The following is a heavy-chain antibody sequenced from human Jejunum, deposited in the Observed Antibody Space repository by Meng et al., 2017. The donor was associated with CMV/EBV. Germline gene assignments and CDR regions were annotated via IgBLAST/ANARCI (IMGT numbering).Heavy chain of an antibody. Sequence: GAISSYYWSWIRQPTGKGLEWIGYIYYSGSTNYNPSLKSRVTISVDTSKNQFSLKLSSVTAADTAVYYCARDHSNYKDYYYYGMDVWGQGTTVTVSS. CDR2: IYYSGST. J-gene: IGHJ6*02. CDR3: ARDHSNYKDYYYYGMDV. CDR1: GAISSYY. V-gene: IGHV4-59*01. D-gene: IGHD4-11*01.